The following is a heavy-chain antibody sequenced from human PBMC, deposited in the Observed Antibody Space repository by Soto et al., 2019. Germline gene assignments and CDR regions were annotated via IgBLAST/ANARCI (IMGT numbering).Heavy chain of an antibody. J-gene: IGHJ4*02. CDR1: GGSFSGYY. CDR2: INHSGST. Sequence: PSETLSLTCAVYGGSFSGYYWSWIRQPPGKGLEWTGEINHSGSTNYNPSLKSRVTISVDTSKNQFSLKLSSVTAADTAVYYCATTHLNSSSYYWGQGTLVTVSS. CDR3: ATTHLNSSSYY. D-gene: IGHD6-13*01. V-gene: IGHV4-34*01.